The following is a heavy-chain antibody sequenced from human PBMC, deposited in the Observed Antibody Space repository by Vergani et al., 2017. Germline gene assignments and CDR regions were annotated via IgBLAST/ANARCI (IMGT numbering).Heavy chain of an antibody. Sequence: EVQLVQSGAEVKKPGESLKISCKGSGYSFTSYWIGWVRQMPGKGLEWMGIIYPGDSDTRYSPSFQGQVTISADKSISTAYLQWSSLKASDTAMYYCARDXGKIRFLEWPIRPGGFDPWGQGTLVTVSS. V-gene: IGHV5-51*01. CDR2: IYPGDSDT. D-gene: IGHD3-3*01. CDR3: ARDXGKIRFLEWPIRPGGFDP. J-gene: IGHJ5*02. CDR1: GYSFTSYW.